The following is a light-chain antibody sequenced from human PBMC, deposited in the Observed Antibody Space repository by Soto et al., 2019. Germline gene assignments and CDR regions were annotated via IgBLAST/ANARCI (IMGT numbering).Light chain of an antibody. J-gene: IGKJ1*01. CDR1: QSINSW. Sequence: DIQMTQSPFTLSASVGDRVTITCRASQSINSWLAWYQQKPGKAPKLLLFKASTLESGVPSRFGGSGSGTDFTLTITSLQFDDFATYYCQQYRRPPWTFGQGTKVEIK. CDR3: QQYRRPPWT. V-gene: IGKV1-5*03. CDR2: KAS.